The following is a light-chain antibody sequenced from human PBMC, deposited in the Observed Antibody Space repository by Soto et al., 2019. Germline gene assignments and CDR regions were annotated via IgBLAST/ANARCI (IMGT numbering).Light chain of an antibody. J-gene: IGLJ1*01. CDR1: STDVGGYNY. CDR3: NSYTSSSTPYV. Sequence: QSVLTQPASVSGSPGQSITISCTGTSTDVGGYNYVSWYQQHPGRVPKLMIFDVSNRPSGVSNRFSGSKSGNTASLTISGLQAEDEDDYYCNSYTSSSTPYVFGTGTKLTVL. V-gene: IGLV2-14*01. CDR2: DVS.